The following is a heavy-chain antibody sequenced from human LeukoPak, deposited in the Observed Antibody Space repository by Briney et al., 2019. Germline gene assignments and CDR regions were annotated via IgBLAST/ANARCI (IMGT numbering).Heavy chain of an antibody. CDR3: AKPIWFGELLPFDY. D-gene: IGHD3-10*01. CDR2: ISGSGGST. J-gene: IGHJ4*02. CDR1: GFTFSSYA. Sequence: QSGGSLRLSCAASGFTFSSYAMSWVRQAPGKGLEWVSAISGSGGSTYYADSVKGRFTISRDNSKSTLYLQMNSLRAEDTAVYYCAKPIWFGELLPFDYWXQXTLVTVSS. V-gene: IGHV3-23*01.